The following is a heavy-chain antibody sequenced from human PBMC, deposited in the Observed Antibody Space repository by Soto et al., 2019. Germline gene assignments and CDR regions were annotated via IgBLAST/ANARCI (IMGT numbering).Heavy chain of an antibody. CDR3: ARQLEWELLNFDY. J-gene: IGHJ4*02. CDR1: GGSISSSRYY. Sequence: QLQLQESGPGLVKPSETLSLTCTVSGGSISSSRYYWGWIRQPPGKGLEWIGSIYYSGSTYYNPSLKSRVTISVDTSKNQFSLKLSSVTAADTAVYYCARQLEWELLNFDYWGQGTLVTVSS. CDR2: IYYSGST. V-gene: IGHV4-39*01. D-gene: IGHD1-26*01.